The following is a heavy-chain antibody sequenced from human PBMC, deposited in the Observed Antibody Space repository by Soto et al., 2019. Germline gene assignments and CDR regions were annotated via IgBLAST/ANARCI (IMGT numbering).Heavy chain of an antibody. CDR1: GYTFTDHA. Sequence: QVQLVQSGAEGKRPGASVKVFCKASGYTFTDHAIHWLRQAPGQSLEWMGWIYTGNGNTRYIQRFQGRVTFTRDTSANTVYMEVSSLSSEDTAVYYCARGRGAQRGLLWDLYLDSWGQGTRVTVSS. J-gene: IGHJ4*02. CDR2: IYTGNGNT. D-gene: IGHD1-26*01. CDR3: ARGRGAQRGLLWDLYLDS. V-gene: IGHV1-3*04.